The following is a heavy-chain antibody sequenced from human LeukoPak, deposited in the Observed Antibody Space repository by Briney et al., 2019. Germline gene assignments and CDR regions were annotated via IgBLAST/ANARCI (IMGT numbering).Heavy chain of an antibody. CDR1: GYTFTSYY. J-gene: IGHJ3*02. V-gene: IGHV1-46*01. Sequence: ASVKSSCKASGYTFTSYYMRWVGQAPGHGLEWMGIINPTGGSTSYAQEFQGRVTMTRDTSTSTVYMELSSLRSEDTAVYYCARVKPNYYDSSAYGTFDIWGQGTMVTVSS. D-gene: IGHD3-22*01. CDR3: ARVKPNYYDSSAYGTFDI. CDR2: INPTGGST.